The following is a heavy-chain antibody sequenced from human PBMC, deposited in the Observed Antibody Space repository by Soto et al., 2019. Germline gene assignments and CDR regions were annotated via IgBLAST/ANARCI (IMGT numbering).Heavy chain of an antibody. CDR3: ARHSALFGELSLWFDP. CDR2: INHSGST. J-gene: IGHJ5*02. CDR1: GGSGGSFSGYY. D-gene: IGHD3-10*02. Sequence: PSETLSLTCAVYGGSGGSFSGYYWSWIRQPPGKGLEWIGEINHSGSTNYNPSLKSRVTISVDTSKNQFSLKLSSVTAADTAVYYCARHSALFGELSLWFDPWGQGTLVTVSS. V-gene: IGHV4-34*01.